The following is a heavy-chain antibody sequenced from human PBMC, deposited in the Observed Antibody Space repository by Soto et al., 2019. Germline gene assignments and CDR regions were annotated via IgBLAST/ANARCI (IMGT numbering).Heavy chain of an antibody. CDR1: GYTFSNYG. CDR2: INAGNGNT. CDR3: ARDARGDEAPMDY. J-gene: IGHJ4*02. D-gene: IGHD3-10*01. V-gene: IGHV1-3*01. Sequence: GASVKVSCKASGYTFSNYGIHWVRQAPGQRLEWMGLINAGNGNTKYSQKFQGRVTLTRDTSASTAYMELSSLRSEDTAVYYCARDARGDEAPMDYWGQGTLVTVSS.